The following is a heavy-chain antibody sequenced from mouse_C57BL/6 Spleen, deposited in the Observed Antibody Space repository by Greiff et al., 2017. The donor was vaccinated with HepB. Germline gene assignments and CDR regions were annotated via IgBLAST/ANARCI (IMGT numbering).Heavy chain of an antibody. D-gene: IGHD4-1*01. J-gene: IGHJ1*03. Sequence: VQLQQSGAELVRPGASVTLSCKASGYTFTDYEMHWVKQTPVHGLEWIGAIDPETGGTAYNQKFKGKAILTADKSSSTAYIELRSLTSEDSAVYYCTRSLGRYFDVWGTGTTVTVSS. V-gene: IGHV1-15*01. CDR2: IDPETGGT. CDR3: TRSLGRYFDV. CDR1: GYTFTDYE.